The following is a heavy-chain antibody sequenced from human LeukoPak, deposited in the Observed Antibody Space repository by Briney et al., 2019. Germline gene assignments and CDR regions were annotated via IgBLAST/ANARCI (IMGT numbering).Heavy chain of an antibody. Sequence: SVKVSCKASGGTFSSYAISWVRQAPGQGLEWMGRIIPILGIANYAQKFQGRVTITADKSTSTAHMELSSLRSEDTAVYYCARSLSSGYSYDYYYYGMDVWGQGTTVTVSS. D-gene: IGHD5-18*01. CDR2: IIPILGIA. J-gene: IGHJ6*02. CDR3: ARSLSSGYSYDYYYYGMDV. CDR1: GGTFSSYA. V-gene: IGHV1-69*04.